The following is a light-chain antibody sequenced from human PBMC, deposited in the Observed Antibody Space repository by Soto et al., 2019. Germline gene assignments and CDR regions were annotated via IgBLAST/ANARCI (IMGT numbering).Light chain of an antibody. Sequence: EIVLTQSPATLYLSPGERATLSCRASQSVSSHLAWYQQKAGQAPRLLIYDASNRATGVPAKFIGSGSATDFTLTISSLEPEDFAVYYCQQRSNWPITFGQGTRLEIK. CDR1: QSVSSH. CDR3: QQRSNWPIT. J-gene: IGKJ5*01. CDR2: DAS. V-gene: IGKV3-11*01.